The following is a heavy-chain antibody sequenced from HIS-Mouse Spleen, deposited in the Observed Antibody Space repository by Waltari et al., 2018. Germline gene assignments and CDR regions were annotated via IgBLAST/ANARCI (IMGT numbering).Heavy chain of an antibody. D-gene: IGHD7-27*01. CDR1: GFTFSSYA. CDR2: ISYDGSNK. V-gene: IGHV3-30*04. Sequence: QVQLVESGGGVVQPGRSLRLACAASGFTFSSYALPWVRQAPGKGLEWVAVISYDGSNKYYADSVKGRFTISRDNSKNTLYLQMNSLRAEDTAVYYCASNWEYAFDIWGQGTMVTVSS. J-gene: IGHJ3*02. CDR3: ASNWEYAFDI.